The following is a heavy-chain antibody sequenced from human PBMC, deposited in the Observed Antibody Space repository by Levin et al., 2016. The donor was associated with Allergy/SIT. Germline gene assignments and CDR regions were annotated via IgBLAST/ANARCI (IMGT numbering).Heavy chain of an antibody. CDR1: GYTFTSYD. V-gene: IGHV1-8*01. D-gene: IGHD2-15*01. CDR2: MNPNSGNT. Sequence: ASVKVSCKASGYTFTSYDINWVRQATGQGLEWMGWMNPNSGNTGYAQKFQGRVTMTRNTSISTAYMELSSLRSEDTAVYYCARGGVVVVAAADREFDYWGQGTLVTVSS. J-gene: IGHJ4*02. CDR3: ARGGVVVVAAADREFDY.